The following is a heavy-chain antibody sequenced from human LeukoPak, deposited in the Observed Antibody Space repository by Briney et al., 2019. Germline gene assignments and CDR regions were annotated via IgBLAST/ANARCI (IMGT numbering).Heavy chain of an antibody. CDR1: GGSFSGYY. J-gene: IGHJ4*02. D-gene: IGHD7-27*01. Sequence: KSSETLSLTCAVYGGSFSGYYWSWIRQPPGKGLEWIGEINHSGSTNYNPSLKSRVTISVDTSKNQFSLKLSSVTAADTAVYYCARVHNWGFDYWGQGTLVTVSS. CDR3: ARVHNWGFDY. CDR2: INHSGST. V-gene: IGHV4-34*01.